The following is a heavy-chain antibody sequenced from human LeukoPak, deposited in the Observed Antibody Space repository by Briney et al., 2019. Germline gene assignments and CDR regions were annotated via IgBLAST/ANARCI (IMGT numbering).Heavy chain of an antibody. CDR3: ARGSPPVVPAAPFDY. D-gene: IGHD2-2*01. CDR1: GFTFSSYS. Sequence: PGGFLRLSCAASGFTFSSYSMNWVRQAPGKGLEWVSSISSSSSYIYYADSVKGRFTISRDNSKNTLYLQMNSLRAEDTAVYYCARGSPPVVPAAPFDYWGQGTLVTVSS. CDR2: ISSSSSYI. J-gene: IGHJ4*02. V-gene: IGHV3-21*01.